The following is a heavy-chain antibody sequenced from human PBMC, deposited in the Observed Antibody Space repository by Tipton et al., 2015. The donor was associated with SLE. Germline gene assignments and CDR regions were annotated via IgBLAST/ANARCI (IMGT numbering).Heavy chain of an antibody. Sequence: TLSLTCAVYGGSFSGYYWSWIRQPPGTGLEWIGVINHSGSTNYNPSLKSRVTISVDTSKNQFSLKLSSVTAADTAVYYCATIALAAAGSGWFDPWGQGTLVTVSS. CDR1: GGSFSGYY. CDR3: ATIALAAAGSGWFDP. J-gene: IGHJ5*02. V-gene: IGHV4-34*01. CDR2: INHSGST. D-gene: IGHD6-13*01.